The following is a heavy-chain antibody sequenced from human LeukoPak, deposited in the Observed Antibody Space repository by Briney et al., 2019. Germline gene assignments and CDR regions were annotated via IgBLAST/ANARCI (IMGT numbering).Heavy chain of an antibody. CDR3: ARDREVGATQLGAFDI. D-gene: IGHD1-26*01. CDR2: INPSGGST. Sequence: ASVKVSCKASGYTFTSYYMHWVRQAPGQGLEWMGIINPSGGSTSYAQKFQGRATMTRDTSTSTVYMELSSLRSEDTAVYYCARDREVGATQLGAFDIWGQGTMVTVSS. J-gene: IGHJ3*02. V-gene: IGHV1-46*01. CDR1: GYTFTSYY.